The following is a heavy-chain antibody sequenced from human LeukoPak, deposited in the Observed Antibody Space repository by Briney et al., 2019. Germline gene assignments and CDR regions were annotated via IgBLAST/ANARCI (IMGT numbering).Heavy chain of an antibody. V-gene: IGHV4-34*01. J-gene: IGHJ4*02. D-gene: IGHD6-13*01. CDR2: INHSGST. Sequence: SETLSLTCAVYGGSFSGYYWSWIRQPPGKGLEWIGEINHSGSTNYNPSLESRVTISVDTSKNQFSLKLSSVTAADTAVYYCARSRYSSSWYNYWGQGTLVTVSS. CDR3: ARSRYSSSWYNY. CDR1: GGSFSGYY.